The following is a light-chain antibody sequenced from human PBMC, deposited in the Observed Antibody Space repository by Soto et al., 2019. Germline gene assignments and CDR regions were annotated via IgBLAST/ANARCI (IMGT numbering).Light chain of an antibody. J-gene: IGKJ5*01. CDR1: QSVRSN. CDR2: GIS. CDR3: QQYYNWPRT. V-gene: IGKV3D-15*01. Sequence: IVMTQSPATLSVSPWERATLSCRASQSVRSNLAWYQQKPGQAPRLLIYGISTRATGIPARFSGSGSGTDFTLTISSLEPEDFAVYYCQQYYNWPRTFGQGTRLEIK.